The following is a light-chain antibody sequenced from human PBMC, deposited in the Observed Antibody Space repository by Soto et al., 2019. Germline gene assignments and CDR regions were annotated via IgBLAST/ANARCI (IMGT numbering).Light chain of an antibody. J-gene: IGLJ1*01. CDR2: DVT. CDR3: SSYTSSSTPYV. V-gene: IGLV2-14*01. CDR1: RSDFGGYYY. Sequence: QYTLTQPASVSGFPGRSITISCTGTRSDFGGYYYVSWYQQHLVKAPKLMIYDVTNRPSGVSDRFSGSKSGNTASLTISGFQAEDEADYYCSSYTSSSTPYVFGTGTKVTVL.